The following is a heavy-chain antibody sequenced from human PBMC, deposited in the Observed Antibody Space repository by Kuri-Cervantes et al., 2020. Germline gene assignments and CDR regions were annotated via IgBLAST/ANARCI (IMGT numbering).Heavy chain of an antibody. CDR3: ARDIQPIVVLPAGMFY. V-gene: IGHV1-18*01. D-gene: IGHD2-2*01. Sequence: ASVKVSCKASGYTFTSYGISWVRQAPGQGLEWMRWISAYNGDTNYAQKLQGRVTMTSVTSVSTAYLELSSLASDDTAIYFCARDIQPIVVLPAGMFYWGQGSLVTVSS. J-gene: IGHJ4*02. CDR1: GYTFTSYG. CDR2: ISAYNGDT.